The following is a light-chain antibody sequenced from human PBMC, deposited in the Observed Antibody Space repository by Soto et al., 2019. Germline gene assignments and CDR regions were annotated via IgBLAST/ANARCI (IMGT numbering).Light chain of an antibody. Sequence: EIVLTQSPGTLSLSPGERATLSCRASQSITNNYLAWYQQKPGQAPRLLIYGASSRATGIPDRFSGSGFGTEFTLTISSLQSEDFAVYYCQQYKNWPLFGQGTRLEIK. CDR2: GAS. CDR1: QSITNNY. J-gene: IGKJ5*01. V-gene: IGKV3-20*01. CDR3: QQYKNWPL.